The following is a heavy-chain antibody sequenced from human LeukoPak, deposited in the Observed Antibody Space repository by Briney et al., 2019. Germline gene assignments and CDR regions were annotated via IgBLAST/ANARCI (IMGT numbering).Heavy chain of an antibody. D-gene: IGHD6-6*01. J-gene: IGHJ3*02. CDR3: ARGGIAARIHAFDI. V-gene: IGHV4-30-4*01. CDR2: IYYSGST. Sequence: PSETLSLTCTVSGGSISSGGYYWSWIRQPPGKGLEWIGYIYYSGSTYYNPSLKSRVTISVDTSKNQFSLKLSSVTAADTAVYYCARGGIAARIHAFDIWGQGTMVTVSS. CDR1: GGSISSGGYY.